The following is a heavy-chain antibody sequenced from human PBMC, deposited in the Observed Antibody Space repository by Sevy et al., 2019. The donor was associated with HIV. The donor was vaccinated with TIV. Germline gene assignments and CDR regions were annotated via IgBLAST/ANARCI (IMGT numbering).Heavy chain of an antibody. J-gene: IGHJ6*02. CDR1: GFTFSSYA. Sequence: GGSLRLSCAASGFTFSSYAMHWVRQAPGKGLEWVAVISYDGSNKYYADSVKGRFTISRDNSKNTLYLQMNSLRAEDTAVYYCARELGYSGYDYVDYYYYGMDVWGQGTTVTVSS. V-gene: IGHV3-30*04. CDR2: ISYDGSNK. CDR3: ARELGYSGYDYVDYYYYGMDV. D-gene: IGHD5-12*01.